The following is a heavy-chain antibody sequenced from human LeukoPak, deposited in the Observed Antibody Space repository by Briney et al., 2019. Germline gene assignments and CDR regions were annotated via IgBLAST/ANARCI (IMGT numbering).Heavy chain of an antibody. CDR2: ISSSSSYI. V-gene: IGHV3-21*04. J-gene: IGHJ4*02. D-gene: IGHD3-10*02. CDR1: GFTFSSYS. Sequence: PGGSLRLSCAASGFTFSSYSMNWVRQAPGKGLEWVSTISSSSSYIYYADSVKGRFTISRDNSKNTLYLQMNTLRAEDTAIYYCAKARDYYVIAEYYFDHWGQGTLVTVSS. CDR3: AKARDYYVIAEYYFDH.